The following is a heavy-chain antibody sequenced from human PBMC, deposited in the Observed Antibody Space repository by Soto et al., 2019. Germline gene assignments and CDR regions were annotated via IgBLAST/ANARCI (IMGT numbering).Heavy chain of an antibody. V-gene: IGHV3-33*01. J-gene: IGHJ6*02. Sequence: QVQLVESGGGVVQPGRSLRLSCAASGFTFSSYGMHWVRQAPGKGLEWVAVIWYDGSDKYYVDSVKGRFTISRDNSENTLHLQRHGMRAEDTAVYYCATGNYYDSGTGYYPGMDVWGQGTRVTVSS. D-gene: IGHD3-22*01. CDR1: GFTFSSYG. CDR2: IWYDGSDK. CDR3: ATGNYYDSGTGYYPGMDV.